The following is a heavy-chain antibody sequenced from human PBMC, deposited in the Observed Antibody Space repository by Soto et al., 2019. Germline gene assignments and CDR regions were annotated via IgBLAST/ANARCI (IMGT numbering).Heavy chain of an antibody. Sequence: ASLKVSCKASGYTFTSYSMHWVRQAPGQGPEWMGIINPSGGSTSSAQKFQGRVTMTRDTSTSTVYMELSRLRSEDTAMYYCATERTRVYSGLFDYWGQGTLVTVSS. CDR3: ATERTRVYSGLFDY. J-gene: IGHJ4*02. CDR1: GYTFTSYS. D-gene: IGHD5-12*01. V-gene: IGHV1-46*01. CDR2: INPSGGST.